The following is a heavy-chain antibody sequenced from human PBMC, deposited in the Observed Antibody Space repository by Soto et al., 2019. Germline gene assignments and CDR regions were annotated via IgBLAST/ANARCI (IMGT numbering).Heavy chain of an antibody. D-gene: IGHD6-13*01. CDR1: GGSISSGDYY. CDR2: IYYSGSA. V-gene: IGHV4-31*03. CDR3: ARDASSNWHHFDY. J-gene: IGHJ4*02. Sequence: SETLSLTCIVSGGSISSGDYYWSWIRQHPGKGLEWIGYIYYSGSAYYNPSLKSRVSMSVDTSKNQFSLKLSSVTAADTAIYFCARDASSNWHHFDYWGQGTLVTVSS.